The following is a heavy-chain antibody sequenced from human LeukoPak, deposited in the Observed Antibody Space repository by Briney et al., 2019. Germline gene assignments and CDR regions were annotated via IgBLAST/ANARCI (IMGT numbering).Heavy chain of an antibody. CDR1: GGSFSGYY. Sequence: SETLSLTCAVYGGSFSGYYWSWIRQPPGKGLEWIGEINHSGSTNYNPPLKSRVTISVDTSKNQFSLKLSSVTAADTAVYYCAREPPPPPKNYYMDVWGKGTTVTVSS. CDR3: AREPPPPPKNYYMDV. CDR2: INHSGST. V-gene: IGHV4-34*01. J-gene: IGHJ6*03.